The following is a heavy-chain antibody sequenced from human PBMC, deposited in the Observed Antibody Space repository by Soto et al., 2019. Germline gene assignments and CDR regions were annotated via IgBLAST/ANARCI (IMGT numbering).Heavy chain of an antibody. D-gene: IGHD6-6*01. V-gene: IGHV1-69*13. CDR3: ASRLATRRSDYYYGMDV. CDR1: GGTFSSYA. CDR2: IIPIFGTA. J-gene: IGHJ6*02. Sequence: GASVKVSCKASGGTFSSYAISWVRQAPGQGLEWMGGIIPIFGTANYAQKFQGRVTITADESTSTAYMELSSLRSEDTAMYYCASRLATRRSDYYYGMDVWGQGTTVTVSS.